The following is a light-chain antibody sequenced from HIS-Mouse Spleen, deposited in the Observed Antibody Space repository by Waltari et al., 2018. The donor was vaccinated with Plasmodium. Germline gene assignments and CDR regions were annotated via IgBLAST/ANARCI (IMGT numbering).Light chain of an antibody. Sequence: SYELTQPPSVSVPPGQTARITCTGDALPTQYAYWYQQKPGQAPVLVIYKDSERPSGIPERFSGSSSGTTVTLTISGVQAEDEADYYCQSADSSGTYRVFGGGTKLTVL. CDR2: KDS. CDR3: QSADSSGTYRV. CDR1: ALPTQY. V-gene: IGLV3-25*03. J-gene: IGLJ2*01.